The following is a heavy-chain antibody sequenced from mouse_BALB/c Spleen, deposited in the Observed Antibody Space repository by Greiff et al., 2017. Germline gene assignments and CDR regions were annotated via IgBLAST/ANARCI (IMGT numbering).Heavy chain of an antibody. CDR1: GDSITSGY. CDR3: ARVYYGSSYFDY. Sequence: EVKLMESGPSLVKPSQTLSLTCSVTGDSITSGYWNWIRKFPGNKLEYMGYISYSGSTYYNPSLKSRISITRDTSKNQYYLQLNSVTTEDTATYYCARVYYGSSYFDYWGQGTTLTVSS. J-gene: IGHJ2*01. V-gene: IGHV3-8*02. CDR2: ISYSGST. D-gene: IGHD1-1*01.